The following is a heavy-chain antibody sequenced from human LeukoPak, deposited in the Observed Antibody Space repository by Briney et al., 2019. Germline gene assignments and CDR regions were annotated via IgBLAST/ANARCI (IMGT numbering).Heavy chain of an antibody. Sequence: SETLSLTCTVSGGSISSYYWSWIRQPPGKGLEWIGYIYYSGSTNYNPSLKSRVTISVDTSKNQFSLKLSSVTAADTAVYYCAIAGVSGSYLFDYWGQGTLVTVSS. J-gene: IGHJ4*02. D-gene: IGHD1-26*01. CDR2: IYYSGST. CDR1: GGSISSYY. V-gene: IGHV4-59*01. CDR3: AIAGVSGSYLFDY.